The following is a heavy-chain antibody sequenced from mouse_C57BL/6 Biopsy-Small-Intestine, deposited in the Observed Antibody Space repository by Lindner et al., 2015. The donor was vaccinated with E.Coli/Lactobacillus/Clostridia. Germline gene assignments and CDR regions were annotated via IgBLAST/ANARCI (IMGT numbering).Heavy chain of an antibody. D-gene: IGHD3-3*01. V-gene: IGHV1-39*01. J-gene: IGHJ3*01. CDR2: INPYYGST. Sequence: VQLQESGAELVKPGASVKISCKASGYSFTGYNMNWVKQSHGKSLERIGNINPYYGSTSYNQKFKGKATLTVDKSSSTAYMQLNSLTSEDSAVYYCARDRDGSWFAYWGQGTLVTVSA. CDR1: GYSFTGYN. CDR3: ARDRDGSWFAY.